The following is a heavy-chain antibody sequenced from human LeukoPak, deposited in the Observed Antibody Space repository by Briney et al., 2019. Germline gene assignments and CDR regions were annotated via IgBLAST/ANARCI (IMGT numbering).Heavy chain of an antibody. Sequence: GGSLRLSCAASGFTFGNYAVSWVRRAPGKGLVWVSAISGPAFTTYYADSVKGRFTVSRDNSKETLYLQMNSLTAEDTTVYYCAKAGVELATISPLDIWGQGTMVTVSS. J-gene: IGHJ3*02. CDR1: GFTFGNYA. CDR3: AKAGVELATISPLDI. CDR2: ISGPAFTT. D-gene: IGHD5-24*01. V-gene: IGHV3-23*01.